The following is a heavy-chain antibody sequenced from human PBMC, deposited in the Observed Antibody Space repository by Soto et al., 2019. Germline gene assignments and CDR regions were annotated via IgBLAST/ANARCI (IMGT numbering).Heavy chain of an antibody. CDR1: GGSISNTPYY. J-gene: IGHJ4*02. CDR3: ARAVLPATAPFDY. CDR2: IYYSGST. Sequence: SETLSLTCTVSGGSISNTPYYWGWIRQPPGKGLEWIGGIYYSGSTHYNPSFKSRVTISVDTSKNQFSLKLSSVTAADTAVYYCARAVLPATAPFDYWGQGTLVTVSS. D-gene: IGHD2-2*01. V-gene: IGHV4-39*07.